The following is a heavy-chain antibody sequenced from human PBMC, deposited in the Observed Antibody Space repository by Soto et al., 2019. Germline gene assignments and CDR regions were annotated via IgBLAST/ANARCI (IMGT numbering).Heavy chain of an antibody. V-gene: IGHV3-7*05. CDR3: VRGGNWFDP. D-gene: IGHD3-10*01. J-gene: IGHJ5*02. CDR2: IDQGGGEK. Sequence: EVQLVESGGGLVQPGGSLRLSCAASGFSFSTYWMAWVRQAPGKGLEWVAIIDQGGGEKYYVDSVRGRFTISRDNAKNTLYLQMNSLRAEDTAIYYCVRGGNWFDPWGQGTLVSVSS. CDR1: GFSFSTYW.